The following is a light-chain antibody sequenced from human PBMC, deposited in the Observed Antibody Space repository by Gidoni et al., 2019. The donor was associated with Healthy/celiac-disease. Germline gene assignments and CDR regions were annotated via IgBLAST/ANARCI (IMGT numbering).Light chain of an antibody. Sequence: EIVLKQSPATLSLSPGERATLSCRASQSVSSYLAWYQQKPGQAPRLLIYDASNRATGIPARFSGSVSGTDFTLTLSSLEPEDFAVYYCQQRSNWPPLTFGQGTRLEIK. V-gene: IGKV3-11*01. CDR3: QQRSNWPPLT. CDR2: DAS. CDR1: QSVSSY. J-gene: IGKJ5*01.